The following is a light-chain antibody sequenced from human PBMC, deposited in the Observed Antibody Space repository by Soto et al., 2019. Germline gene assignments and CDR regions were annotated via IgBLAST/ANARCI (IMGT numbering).Light chain of an antibody. CDR1: SSDIGIYNY. CDR2: EVS. V-gene: IGLV2-14*01. Sequence: QSALTQPASVSGSPGQSITISCTGTSSDIGIYNYASWYQQHPGKAPKLVICEVSNRPSGVSSRFSGSKSGNTASLTISGLRAEDEADYYCTSFTTTNIWVFGGGTKLTVL. J-gene: IGLJ3*02. CDR3: TSFTTTNIWV.